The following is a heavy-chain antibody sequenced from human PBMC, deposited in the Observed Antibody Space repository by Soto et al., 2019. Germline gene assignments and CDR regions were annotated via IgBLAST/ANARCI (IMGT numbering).Heavy chain of an antibody. CDR3: AFGNCGGDCYLNWFDP. V-gene: IGHV1-69*13. CDR1: GGTFNSYA. D-gene: IGHD2-21*02. Sequence: SVKVSCKASGGTFNSYAISWVRQAPGQGLEWMGGIIPIFGTANYAQKFQGRVTITADESTSTAYMELSSLRSEDTAVYYCAFGNCGGDCYLNWFDPWGQGTLVTVSS. CDR2: IIPIFGTA. J-gene: IGHJ5*02.